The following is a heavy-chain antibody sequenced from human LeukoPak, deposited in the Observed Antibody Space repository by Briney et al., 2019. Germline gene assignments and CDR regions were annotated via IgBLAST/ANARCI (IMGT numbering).Heavy chain of an antibody. V-gene: IGHV3-23*01. CDR3: AKDASYYDFWSGYWYYFDY. CDR1: GFTFSSYA. D-gene: IGHD3-3*01. Sequence: PGGSLRLSCAASGFTFSSYAMSWVRQAPGKGLEWVSTIGASGGSTYYADSVKGRFTISRDNSMNTLYLQMNSLRAEDTAVYYCAKDASYYDFWSGYWYYFDYWGQGTLVTVSS. J-gene: IGHJ4*02. CDR2: IGASGGST.